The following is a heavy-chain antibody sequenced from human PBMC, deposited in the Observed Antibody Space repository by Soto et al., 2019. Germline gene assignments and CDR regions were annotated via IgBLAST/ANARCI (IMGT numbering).Heavy chain of an antibody. J-gene: IGHJ1*01. D-gene: IGHD6-13*01. CDR1: GFAFISYA. CDR3: ARDQAAGYRTSQLGKYFQH. V-gene: IGHV3-30-3*01. Sequence: GWSLRLSGAAAGFAFISYASHWVRQAPGKGLEWVAVISYDGSNKYYADSVKVRFTISRDNSKNTLYLQMNSLRAEDTAVYYCARDQAAGYRTSQLGKYFQHWGQGTLVTVSS. CDR2: ISYDGSNK.